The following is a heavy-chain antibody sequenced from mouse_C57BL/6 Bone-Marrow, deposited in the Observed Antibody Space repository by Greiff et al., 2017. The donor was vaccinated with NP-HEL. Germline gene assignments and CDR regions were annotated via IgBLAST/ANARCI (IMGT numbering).Heavy chain of an antibody. V-gene: IGHV7-3*01. Sequence: EVMLVESGGGLVQPGGSLSLSCAASGFTFTDYYMSWVRQPPGKALEWLGFIRNKATGYPTEYSASVKGRFTISRDNSQSILYLQMNALRAEDSATYYCARSIYYDYADDPFYAMDYWGQGTSVTVSS. J-gene: IGHJ4*01. CDR2: IRNKATGYPT. CDR1: GFTFTDYY. CDR3: ARSIYYDYADDPFYAMDY. D-gene: IGHD2-4*01.